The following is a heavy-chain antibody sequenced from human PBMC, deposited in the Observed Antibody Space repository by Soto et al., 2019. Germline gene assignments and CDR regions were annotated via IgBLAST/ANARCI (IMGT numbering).Heavy chain of an antibody. Sequence: QLTLNESGPTVVRPTETLTLTCRFSGFSLTTSGVGVGWIRQSPGKAPEWLALIYWDDDKRYSASLKSKLTITKDTSKNQVVLTVSDLDPTDTATYYCAHRVLRTVFGLVTTTASYFDLWGQGTPVAVAS. CDR3: AHRVLRTVFGLVTTTASYFDL. CDR1: GFSLTTSGVG. V-gene: IGHV2-5*02. D-gene: IGHD3-3*01. CDR2: IYWDDDK. J-gene: IGHJ4*02.